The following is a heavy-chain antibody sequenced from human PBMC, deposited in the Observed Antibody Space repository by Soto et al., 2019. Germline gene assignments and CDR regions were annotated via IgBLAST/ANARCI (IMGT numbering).Heavy chain of an antibody. D-gene: IGHD6-25*01. V-gene: IGHV4-31*03. J-gene: IGHJ4*02. Sequence: PSETLSLTCTVSGGSISSGGYYWSWIRQHPGKGLEWIGYIYYSGSTYYNPSLKSRVTISVDTSKNQFSLKLSSVTAADTAVYYCARDRSGSSGGVDYWGQGTLVTVSS. CDR3: ARDRSGSSGGVDY. CDR1: GGSISSGGYY. CDR2: IYYSGST.